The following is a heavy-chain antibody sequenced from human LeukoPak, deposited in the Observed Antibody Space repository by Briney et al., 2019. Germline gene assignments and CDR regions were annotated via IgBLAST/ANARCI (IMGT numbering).Heavy chain of an antibody. Sequence: SVKVSCKASGGTFSSYAISWVRQAPRQGLEWMGRIIPIFGTANYAQKFQGRVTITTDESTSTAYMELSSLRSEDTAVYYCARAFLTRTPYSASYYTGFDYWGQGTLVTVSS. D-gene: IGHD1-26*01. CDR2: IIPIFGTA. J-gene: IGHJ4*02. CDR3: ARAFLTRTPYSASYYTGFDY. V-gene: IGHV1-69*05. CDR1: GGTFSSYA.